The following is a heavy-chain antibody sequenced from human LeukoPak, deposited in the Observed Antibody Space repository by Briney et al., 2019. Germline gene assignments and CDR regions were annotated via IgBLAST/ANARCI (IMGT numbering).Heavy chain of an antibody. V-gene: IGHV3-21*01. CDR1: GFNFRTYS. CDR2: ISSSSTYI. D-gene: IGHD3-22*01. Sequence: GGSLTLSCAASGFNFRTYSMNWVRQAPGKGLEWVSSISSSSTYIYYADSVKGRFTISRDDAQNSLNLQMNSLRAEDTAVYYCARDQDYYDSSGYDYFDYWGPGSLGTVSS. CDR3: ARDQDYYDSSGYDYFDY. J-gene: IGHJ4*02.